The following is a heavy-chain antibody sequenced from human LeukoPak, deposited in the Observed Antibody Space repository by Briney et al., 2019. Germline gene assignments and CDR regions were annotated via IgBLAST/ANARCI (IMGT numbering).Heavy chain of an antibody. J-gene: IGHJ4*02. CDR3: ARGQIVGVQGDF. V-gene: IGHV3-66*02. Sequence: GGSLRLSCTVSGFTVGNNYMSWVCQAPGKGLEWDALMYSRGSSHYADSVRGRFTISRDSSKNTVYLQMNSLTAEDTAVYYCARGQIVGVQGDFWGQGTLVTVSS. D-gene: IGHD1-26*01. CDR2: MYSRGSS. CDR1: GFTVGNNY.